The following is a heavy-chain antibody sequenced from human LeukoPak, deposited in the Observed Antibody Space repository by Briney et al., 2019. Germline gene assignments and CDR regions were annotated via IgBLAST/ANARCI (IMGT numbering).Heavy chain of an antibody. CDR1: GYTFTGYY. D-gene: IGHD6-6*01. J-gene: IGHJ5*02. Sequence: ASVKVSCKPSGYTFTGYYIHWVRQAPGQGLEWMGRINPNSGGTYYAQKFQGRVTMTRDTSTSTVYMELSSLRSEDTAVYYCARDRAAPPNEWFDPWGQGTLVTVSS. CDR3: ARDRAAPPNEWFDP. V-gene: IGHV1-2*06. CDR2: INPNSGGT.